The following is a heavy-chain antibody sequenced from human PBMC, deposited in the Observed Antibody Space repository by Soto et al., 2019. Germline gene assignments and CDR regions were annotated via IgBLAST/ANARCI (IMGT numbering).Heavy chain of an antibody. Sequence: EVQLLESGGGLVQPGGSLRLSCAASGFTFNRYAMSWVRQAPGKGLEWVSSISGSGGSTYYADSVEGHFTISRDSFKNTLYLQMNSLRAEEPAIYYCSKDRWLDGDHDTLDAFDIWGQGTMVTVSS. V-gene: IGHV3-23*01. J-gene: IGHJ3*02. CDR3: SKDRWLDGDHDTLDAFDI. CDR2: ISGSGGST. CDR1: GFTFNRYA. D-gene: IGHD4-17*01.